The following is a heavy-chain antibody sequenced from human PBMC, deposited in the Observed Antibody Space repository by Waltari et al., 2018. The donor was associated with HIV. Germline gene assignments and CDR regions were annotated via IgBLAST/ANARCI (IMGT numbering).Heavy chain of an antibody. J-gene: IGHJ4*02. V-gene: IGHV4-34*01. CDR3: ASRGAPTPVTTDY. Sequence: QMLLQQWGAGPLKPSETLSLTCAVQGGSFSGYYWSWIRQPPGKGLEWIGEISPSRSTKYNPSLKSRVTISVDTSKNQFSLRLKSVTAADTAVFYCASRGAPTPVTTDYWGQGTLVIVSS. CDR1: GGSFSGYY. D-gene: IGHD4-17*01. CDR2: ISPSRST.